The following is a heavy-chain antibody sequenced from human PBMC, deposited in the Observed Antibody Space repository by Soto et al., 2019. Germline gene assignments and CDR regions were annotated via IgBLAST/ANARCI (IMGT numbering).Heavy chain of an antibody. Sequence: QVQLVESGGGVVQPGRSLRLSCEASGFTFSSYAMHWVRQAPGKGLEWVAGITSDGSNKYYADSVKGRFTISRDNSKNTLYLQMNSLRAEDTAVYYCARGRITMIVVARAIDIWGQGTMVTVSS. CDR1: GFTFSSYA. V-gene: IGHV3-30-3*01. D-gene: IGHD3-22*01. J-gene: IGHJ3*02. CDR3: ARGRITMIVVARAIDI. CDR2: ITSDGSNK.